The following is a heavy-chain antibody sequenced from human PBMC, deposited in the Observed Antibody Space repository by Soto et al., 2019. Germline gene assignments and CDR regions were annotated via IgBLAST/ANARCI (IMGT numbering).Heavy chain of an antibody. J-gene: IGHJ6*02. CDR1: GFTFSSYG. D-gene: IGHD6-19*01. Sequence: GGSLRLSCAASGFTFSSYGMHWVRQAPGKGPEWVAVIWYDGSNKYYADSVKGRFTISRDNSKNTLYLQMNSLRAEDTAVYYCARGVSVAGTGVYYYYYGMDVWGQGTTVTVSS. V-gene: IGHV3-33*01. CDR3: ARGVSVAGTGVYYYYYGMDV. CDR2: IWYDGSNK.